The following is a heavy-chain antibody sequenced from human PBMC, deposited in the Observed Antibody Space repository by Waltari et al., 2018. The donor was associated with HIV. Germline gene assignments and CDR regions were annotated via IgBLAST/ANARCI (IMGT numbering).Heavy chain of an antibody. V-gene: IGHV3-23*01. CDR3: AKAGVFLLRGVPPDS. J-gene: IGHJ5*01. D-gene: IGHD3-10*01. CDR2: ISGRDTTT. CDR1: GFTFSSYA. Sequence: QLLESGGGLVQPGGSLRLSCAASGFTFSSYAMTWVRQAPGKGLGWVSVISGRDTTTYYADSGKGRFTISRDNSKNTLYLQMNSMRAEDTAVYYCAKAGVFLLRGVPPDSWGQGTLVTVSS.